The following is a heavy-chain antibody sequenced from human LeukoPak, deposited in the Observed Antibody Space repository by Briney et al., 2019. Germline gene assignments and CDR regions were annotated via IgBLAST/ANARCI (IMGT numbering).Heavy chain of an antibody. Sequence: GGSLRLSCAASGFTFSSYSMNWVRQAPGKGLEWVSSISSSSNYIYYADSVKGRFTISRDNAKNSLYLQMNSLRAEDTAVYYCARGEPIVGATYYYYGMDVWGKGTTVTVSS. CDR2: ISSSSNYI. J-gene: IGHJ6*04. CDR1: GFTFSSYS. V-gene: IGHV3-21*01. CDR3: ARGEPIVGATYYYYGMDV. D-gene: IGHD1-26*01.